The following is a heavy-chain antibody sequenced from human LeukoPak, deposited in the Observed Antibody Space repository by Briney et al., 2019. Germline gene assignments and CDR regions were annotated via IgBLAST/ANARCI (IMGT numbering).Heavy chain of an antibody. V-gene: IGHV1-2*04. CDR2: INPNGGGT. CDR3: ARGPDVLLWFGESYGDFDY. CDR1: GYTFTGYY. D-gene: IGHD3-10*01. J-gene: IGHJ4*02. Sequence: ASVKVSCKASGYTFTGYYMHWVRQAPGQGLEWMGWINPNGGGTNYAQKFQGWVTMTRDTSISTAYMELSRLRSDDTAVYYCARGPDVLLWFGESYGDFDYWGQGTLVTVSS.